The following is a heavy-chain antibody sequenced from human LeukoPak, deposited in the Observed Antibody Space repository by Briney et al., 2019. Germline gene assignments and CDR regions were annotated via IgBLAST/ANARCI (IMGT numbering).Heavy chain of an antibody. CDR2: INTNTGNL. J-gene: IGHJ4*02. CDR3: ARDSPLGMVRGVIRY. CDR1: GYTFTSYA. D-gene: IGHD3-10*01. V-gene: IGHV7-4-1*02. Sequence: ASVKVSCKASGYTFTSYAMNWVRQAPGQGLEWMGWINTNTGNLTYAQGFTGRFVFSLDTSVSTAYLQISSLKAEDTAVYYCARDSPLGMVRGVIRYWGQGTLVTVSS.